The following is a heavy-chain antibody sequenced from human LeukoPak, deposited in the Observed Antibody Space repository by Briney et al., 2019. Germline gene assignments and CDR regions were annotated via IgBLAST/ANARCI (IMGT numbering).Heavy chain of an antibody. CDR3: AREACSSTSCYTQKYGMDV. V-gene: IGHV3-74*01. CDR2: INSDGSST. D-gene: IGHD2-2*02. J-gene: IGHJ6*02. Sequence: GGSLRLSCAASGFTFSSYWMHWVRQAPGKGLVWVSRINSDGSSTSYADSVKGRFTISRDNAKNTLYLQMNSLRAEDTAVYYCAREACSSTSCYTQKYGMDVWGQGTTVTVSS. CDR1: GFTFSSYW.